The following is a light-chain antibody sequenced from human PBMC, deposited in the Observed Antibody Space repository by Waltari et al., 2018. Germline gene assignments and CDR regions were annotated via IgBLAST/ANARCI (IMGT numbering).Light chain of an antibody. CDR3: HQYYSTPWT. J-gene: IGKJ1*01. V-gene: IGKV4-1*01. Sequence: DIVMTQSPDSLAVSLGERATIHCKSSQSVLYNSNNKNFLAWYQQKPGQPPKLLIYWASTRESGVPDRFSGSGSGTDFTLTISSLQSEDVAVYYCHQYYSTPWTFGQGTKVEIK. CDR1: QSVLYNSNNKNF. CDR2: WAS.